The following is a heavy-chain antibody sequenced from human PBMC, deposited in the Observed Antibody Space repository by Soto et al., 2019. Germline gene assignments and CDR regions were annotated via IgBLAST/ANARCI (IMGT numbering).Heavy chain of an antibody. D-gene: IGHD3-10*01. CDR2: IYYSGST. Sequence: SETLSLTCTVSGGSISNYYWSWIRQPPGKGLEWIGYIYYSGSTNYNPSLKSRVTISVDTSKNQFSLKLSSVAAADTAVYYCARVPLIVRGVPLDYWGQGILVTVSP. J-gene: IGHJ4*02. CDR1: GGSISNYY. CDR3: ARVPLIVRGVPLDY. V-gene: IGHV4-59*12.